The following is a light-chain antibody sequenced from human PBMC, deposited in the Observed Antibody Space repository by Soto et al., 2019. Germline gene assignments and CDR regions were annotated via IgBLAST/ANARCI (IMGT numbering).Light chain of an antibody. CDR1: TSDVGGYNH. CDR3: VSYTSSTTYV. V-gene: IGLV2-14*01. CDR2: DVT. J-gene: IGLJ1*01. Sequence: QAPRTQPAWVSDSRGQSITISCTRTTSDVGGYNHVSWYQQHPGKAPKLMIYDVTNRPSGVSNRFSGSKSGSTASLIISGLQADDEADYYCVSYTSSTTYVFGTGTKVTVL.